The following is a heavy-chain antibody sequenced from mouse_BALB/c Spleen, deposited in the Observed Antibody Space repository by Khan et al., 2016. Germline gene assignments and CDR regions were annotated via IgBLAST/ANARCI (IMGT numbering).Heavy chain of an antibody. D-gene: IGHD1-1*01. J-gene: IGHJ4*01. CDR1: VFSLTSYG. Sequence: QVQLKESGPGLVQPSQSLSITCTVSVFSLTSYGVHWVRQSPGKGLEWLGVIWSGGSTDYNAAFISRLSISKDNSKSQVFFKMNSLQADDTAIYYCARNRYYGSSVYAMDYWGQGTSVTVSS. CDR3: ARNRYYGSSVYAMDY. CDR2: IWSGGST. V-gene: IGHV2-4-1*01.